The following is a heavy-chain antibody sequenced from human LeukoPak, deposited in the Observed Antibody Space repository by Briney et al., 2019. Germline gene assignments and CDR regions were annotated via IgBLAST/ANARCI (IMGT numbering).Heavy chain of an antibody. V-gene: IGHV3-21*04. CDR2: ISSSSSYI. CDR3: AKRDS. J-gene: IGHJ4*02. CDR1: GFTFSSYS. Sequence: PGGSLRLSCAASGFTFSSYSMNWVRQAPGKGLEWVSSISSSSSYIYYADSVKGRFTISRDNSKNTLYLQMNNLRVEDTAVYFCAKRDSWGQGTLVTVSS.